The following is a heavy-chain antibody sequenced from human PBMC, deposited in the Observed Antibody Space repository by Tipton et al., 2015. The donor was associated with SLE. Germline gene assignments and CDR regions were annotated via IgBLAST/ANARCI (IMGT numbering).Heavy chain of an antibody. V-gene: IGHV3-48*03. CDR3: ARGGGRLGQQGGISAFDI. Sequence: GSLRLSCAASGFTFSSYEMNWVRQAPGKGLEWVSYISSSGSTIYYADSVKGRFTISRDNAKNSLYLQMNSLRAEDTAVYYCARGGGRLGQQGGISAFDIWGQGTMVTVSS. CDR2: ISSSGSTI. D-gene: IGHD1-26*01. J-gene: IGHJ3*02. CDR1: GFTFSSYE.